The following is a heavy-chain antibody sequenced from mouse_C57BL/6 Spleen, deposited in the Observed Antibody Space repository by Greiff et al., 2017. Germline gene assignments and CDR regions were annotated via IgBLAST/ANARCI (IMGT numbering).Heavy chain of an antibody. CDR3: ARIITTVVATNYFDY. Sequence: QVQLKESGPGILQSSQTLSLTCSFSGFSLSTSGMGVSWIRQPSGKGLEWLAHIYWDDDKRYNPSLKSRLTISKDTSRNQVFLKITSVDTADTATYYCARIITTVVATNYFDYWGQGTTLTVSS. CDR2: IYWDDDK. J-gene: IGHJ2*01. D-gene: IGHD1-1*01. CDR1: GFSLSTSGMG. V-gene: IGHV8-12*01.